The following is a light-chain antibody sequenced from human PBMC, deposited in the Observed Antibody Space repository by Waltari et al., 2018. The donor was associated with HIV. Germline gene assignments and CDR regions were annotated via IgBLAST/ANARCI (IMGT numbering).Light chain of an antibody. CDR2: WAS. Sequence: DIVMTQSPDFLAVSLGERATIDCRSSPSVFHNSHDKNYVAWYQQRPGQPPKLLIYWASTRASGVPDRFSGSASGTDFTLTINSLRPEDVAVYYCQQCYMTPWTFGQGTRVEL. J-gene: IGKJ1*01. CDR3: QQCYMTPWT. V-gene: IGKV4-1*01. CDR1: PSVFHNSHDKNY.